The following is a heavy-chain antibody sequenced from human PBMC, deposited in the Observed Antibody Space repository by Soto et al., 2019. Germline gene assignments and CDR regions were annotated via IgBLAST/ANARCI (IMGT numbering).Heavy chain of an antibody. CDR1: GYTFTSYG. Sequence: GASVKVSCKASGYTFTSYGVSWVRQAPGQGLEWMGWISAYNGNTNYAQKLQGRVTMTTDTSTSTAYMELRSLRSDDTAVYYCASYLGYNWNDWLLSFDYWGQGTLVTVSS. CDR2: ISAYNGNT. J-gene: IGHJ4*02. V-gene: IGHV1-18*01. CDR3: ASYLGYNWNDWLLSFDY. D-gene: IGHD1-1*01.